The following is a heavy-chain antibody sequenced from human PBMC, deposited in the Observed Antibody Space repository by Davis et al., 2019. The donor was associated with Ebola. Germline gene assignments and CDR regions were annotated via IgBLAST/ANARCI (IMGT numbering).Heavy chain of an antibody. Sequence: YPMPPCAAPGFLFRSYNMNWVRQAPGKGLEWVSYIITTSSTIYYADSVKGRFNISKDNANISLYLQMNSLRAEDTAVYYCARASYDFWSGYPVYVDVWGKGTTVTVSS. J-gene: IGHJ6*04. CDR1: GFLFRSYN. V-gene: IGHV3-48*01. CDR3: ARASYDFWSGYPVYVDV. CDR2: IITTSSTI. D-gene: IGHD3-3*01.